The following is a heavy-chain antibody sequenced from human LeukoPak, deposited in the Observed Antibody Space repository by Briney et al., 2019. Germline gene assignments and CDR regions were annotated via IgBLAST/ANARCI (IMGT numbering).Heavy chain of an antibody. CDR3: TKDRRGPAAGTWYFDS. J-gene: IGHJ4*02. Sequence: SGGSLRLSCVASGFTFSSTTMGWVSQAPGRGLEWVSSITAIDGRTYYADSVRGRFTISRDNSKNTVYLQLNSLRAGDTAIYYCTKDRRGPAAGTWYFDSWGQGTLVTVSS. V-gene: IGHV3-23*01. CDR2: ITAIDGRT. D-gene: IGHD6-13*01. CDR1: GFTFSSTT.